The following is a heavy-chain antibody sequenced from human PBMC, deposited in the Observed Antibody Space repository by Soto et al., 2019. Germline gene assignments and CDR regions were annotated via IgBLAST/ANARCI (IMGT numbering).Heavy chain of an antibody. Sequence: SETLPLTCTVSGGSISSGGYYWSWIRKHPGKGLEWIGYIYYSGSTHYNPSLKSRVTISVDTSKNQFSLKLSSVTAADTAVYYCASVVCGGDCYRGDYYYYGMDVWGQGTTVTVSS. CDR2: IYYSGST. CDR3: ASVVCGGDCYRGDYYYYGMDV. J-gene: IGHJ6*02. D-gene: IGHD2-21*02. V-gene: IGHV4-31*03. CDR1: GGSISSGGYY.